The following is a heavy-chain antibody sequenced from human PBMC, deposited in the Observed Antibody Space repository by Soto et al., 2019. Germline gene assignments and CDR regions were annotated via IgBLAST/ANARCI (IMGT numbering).Heavy chain of an antibody. CDR2: ISGNSKSR. V-gene: IGHV3-11*05. D-gene: IGHD4-17*01. CDR1: GFTFSDYF. J-gene: IGHJ6*02. CDR3: ALGDYGPCCGYIGHDV. Sequence: QVQLVESGGGPVKPGGSLTLSCTASGFTFSDYFIHWISQAPGKGLEWVSHISGNSKSRNYAEFVRGRFTISRDNTKNSVYLQMNCLRTEDTDLYYLALGDYGPCCGYIGHDVWGHGTTVTVFS.